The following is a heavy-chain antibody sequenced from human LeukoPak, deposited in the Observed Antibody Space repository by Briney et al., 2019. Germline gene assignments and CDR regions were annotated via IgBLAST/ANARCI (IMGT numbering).Heavy chain of an antibody. Sequence: SETLSLTCTVSVGSVSSSSYYCGWIRQPPGKGLEWIGTIYYSGTTYYNPSLKSRVTISLGTSENQFSLKLSSVTATDTALFYCARLPTSAYFHYWGQGILVTVSS. D-gene: IGHD2-15*01. V-gene: IGHV4-39*01. CDR3: ARLPTSAYFHY. CDR1: VGSVSSSSYY. J-gene: IGHJ4*02. CDR2: IYYSGTT.